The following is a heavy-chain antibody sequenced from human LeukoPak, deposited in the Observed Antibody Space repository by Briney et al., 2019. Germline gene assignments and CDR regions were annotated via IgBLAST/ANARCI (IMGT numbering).Heavy chain of an antibody. D-gene: IGHD3-16*01. CDR1: GFTFSSYA. V-gene: IGHV3-23*01. CDR2: ISGSGGRP. CDR3: AKAIFEHYDYVWGIITTTTRGFFDY. J-gene: IGHJ4*02. Sequence: GGSLRLSCAASGFTFSSYAMGWVHQAPGKGLEWASAISGSGGRPYYADSVKGRFTISNDNSKNMPYLQMNSRGAEDTAVYCCAKAIFEHYDYVWGIITTTTRGFFDYWGQGTLVTVSS.